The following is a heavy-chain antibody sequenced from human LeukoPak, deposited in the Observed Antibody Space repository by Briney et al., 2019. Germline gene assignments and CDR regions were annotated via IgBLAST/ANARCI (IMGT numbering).Heavy chain of an antibody. D-gene: IGHD5-18*01. CDR3: AKGYSYGIYNWFDP. CDR1: GFTFSSYA. J-gene: IGHJ5*02. Sequence: GGSLRLSCAASGFTFSSYAMSWVRQAPGKGLEWVSAISGSGGSTYYADSVKGWFTISRDNSKNTLYLQMNSLIAEDTAVYYCAKGYSYGIYNWFDPWGQGTLVTVSS. V-gene: IGHV3-23*01. CDR2: ISGSGGST.